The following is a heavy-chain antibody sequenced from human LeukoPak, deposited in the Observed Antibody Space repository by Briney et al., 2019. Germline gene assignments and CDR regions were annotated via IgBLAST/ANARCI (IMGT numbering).Heavy chain of an antibody. J-gene: IGHJ4*02. CDR1: GGSMSPYH. CDR3: AVSGRFDY. CDR2: IYYSGST. D-gene: IGHD6-19*01. V-gene: IGHV4-59*08. Sequence: SETLSLTCTVSGGSMSPYHWGWIRQPPGKGLEWTGYIYYSGSTNYNPSLNSRVTISVDTSKNQFSLRLSSVTAADTAIHSRAVSGRFDYWGQGTLVTVSS.